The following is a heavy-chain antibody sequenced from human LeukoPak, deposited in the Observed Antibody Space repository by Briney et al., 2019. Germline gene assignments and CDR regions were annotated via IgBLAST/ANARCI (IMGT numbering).Heavy chain of an antibody. CDR1: GGSITSYY. J-gene: IGHJ4*02. V-gene: IGHV4-59*01. CDR3: ARRDGYNLDY. D-gene: IGHD5-24*01. Sequence: SETLSLTCTVSGGSITSYYWSRIRQPPGKGLEWIGYIYYSGSTNYNPSLKSRVTISVDTSKNQFSLKLSSVTAADTAVYYCARRDGYNLDYWGQGTLVTVSS. CDR2: IYYSGST.